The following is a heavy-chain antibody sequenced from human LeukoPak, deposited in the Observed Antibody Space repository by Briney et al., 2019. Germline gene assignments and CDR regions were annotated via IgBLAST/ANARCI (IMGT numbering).Heavy chain of an antibody. CDR3: AGLTTVVTPNQIPYYFDY. Sequence: SETLSLTCAVYGGSFSGYYWSWIRQPPGKGLEWIGEINHSGGTNYNPSLKSRVTISVDTSKNQFSLKLSSVTAADTAVYYCAGLTTVVTPNQIPYYFDYWGQGTLVTVSS. CDR1: GGSFSGYY. V-gene: IGHV4-34*01. D-gene: IGHD4-23*01. J-gene: IGHJ4*02. CDR2: INHSGGT.